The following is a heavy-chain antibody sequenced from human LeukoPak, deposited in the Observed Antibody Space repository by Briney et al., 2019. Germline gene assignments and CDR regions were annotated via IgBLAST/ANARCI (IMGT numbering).Heavy chain of an antibody. J-gene: IGHJ4*02. D-gene: IGHD6-13*01. CDR1: GFTFSSYA. Sequence: GGSLRLSCAASGFTFSSYAMSWVRQAPGKGLEWVSAISGSGGSTYYADSVKGRFTISRDNSKNTLYLQMNGLRAEDTAVYYCAKDGVRGDFSNSRDVFDYWGQGTLVTVSS. CDR2: ISGSGGST. CDR3: AKDGVRGDFSNSRDVFDY. V-gene: IGHV3-23*01.